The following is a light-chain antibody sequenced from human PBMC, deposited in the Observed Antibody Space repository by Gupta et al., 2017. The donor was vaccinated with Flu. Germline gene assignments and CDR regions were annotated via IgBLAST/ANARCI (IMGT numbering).Light chain of an antibody. Sequence: RATLSCRARQSVSTNVAWYQQKPGQAPRLRIYGASTRATGIPARFSGSGSGTEFTLTISSLQSEDFAVYYCQQYNSWPLWTFGQGTKVEIK. CDR3: QQYNSWPLWT. CDR2: GAS. V-gene: IGKV3-15*01. CDR1: QSVSTN. J-gene: IGKJ1*01.